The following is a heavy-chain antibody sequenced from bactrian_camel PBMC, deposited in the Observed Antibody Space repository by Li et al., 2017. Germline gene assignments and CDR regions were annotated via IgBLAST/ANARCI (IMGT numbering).Heavy chain of an antibody. CDR3: AAVAFDCPVRWTTPNFFDY. J-gene: IGHJ6*01. D-gene: IGHD2*01. CDR2: INSDGSA. Sequence: QVQLVESGGGSVQAGGSLRLSCVASGFAYSGTCMGWFRQAPGKEREGLATINSDGSATYADSVRGRFTISYDPDAKTLSLQMDSLKPDDSGEYYCAAVAFDCPVRWTTPNFFDYWGQGTQVTVS. CDR1: GFAYSGTC. V-gene: IGHV3S53*01.